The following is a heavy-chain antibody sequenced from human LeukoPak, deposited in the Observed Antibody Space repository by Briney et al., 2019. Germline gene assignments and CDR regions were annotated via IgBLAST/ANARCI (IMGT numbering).Heavy chain of an antibody. D-gene: IGHD1-14*01. CDR1: GFTFSSYS. V-gene: IGHV3-21*01. CDR2: ISSSSSYI. Sequence: KTGGSLRLSCAASGFTFSSYSMNWVRQAPGKGLEWVSSISSSSSYIYYADSVKGRFTISRDNAKNSLYLQMNSLRAEDTAVYYCAREFEPGNAADPLVGYYYGMDVWGQGTTVTVSS. CDR3: AREFEPGNAADPLVGYYYGMDV. J-gene: IGHJ6*02.